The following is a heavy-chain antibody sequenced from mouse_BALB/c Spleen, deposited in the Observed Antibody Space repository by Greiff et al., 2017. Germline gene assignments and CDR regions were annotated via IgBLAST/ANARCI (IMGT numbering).Heavy chain of an antibody. CDR1: GFTFSNYW. CDR2: IRLKSNNYAT. J-gene: IGHJ4*01. Sequence: EVKLVESGGGLVQPGGSMKLSCVASGFTFSNYWMNWVRQSPEKGLEWVAEIRLKSNNYATHYAESVKGRFTISRDDSKSSVYLQMNNLRAEDTGSYYCTRRGGYYYAMDYWGQGTSVTVSS. V-gene: IGHV6-6*02. CDR3: TRRGGYYYAMDY.